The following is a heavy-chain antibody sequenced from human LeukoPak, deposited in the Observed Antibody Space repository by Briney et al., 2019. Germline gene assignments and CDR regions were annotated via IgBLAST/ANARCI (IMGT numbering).Heavy chain of an antibody. CDR2: IKSKADGGTT. CDR3: TTGYASASHDGY. D-gene: IGHD3-16*01. Sequence: PGGSLRLPCAASGFTFSIAWMHWVRQAPGKGLEWICLIKSKADGGTTDYAAPVKGRFTISRDDSKNTLYLQMNSLKSEDTAVYYCTTGYASASHDGYCGQGTLVTVSS. CDR1: GFTFSIAW. J-gene: IGHJ4*02. V-gene: IGHV3-15*01.